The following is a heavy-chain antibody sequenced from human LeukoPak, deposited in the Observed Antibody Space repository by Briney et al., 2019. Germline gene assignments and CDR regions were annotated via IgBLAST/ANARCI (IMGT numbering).Heavy chain of an antibody. CDR3: ARNGYYDFWSGYYERECFQH. D-gene: IGHD3-3*01. V-gene: IGHV1-46*01. Sequence: GASVKVSCKASGYTLTSYYMHWVRQAPGQGLEWMGIINPSGGSTSYAQKFQGRVTMTRDMSTSTVYMELSSLRSEDTAVYYCARNGYYDFWSGYYERECFQHWGQGTLVTVSS. CDR1: GYTLTSYY. J-gene: IGHJ1*01. CDR2: INPSGGST.